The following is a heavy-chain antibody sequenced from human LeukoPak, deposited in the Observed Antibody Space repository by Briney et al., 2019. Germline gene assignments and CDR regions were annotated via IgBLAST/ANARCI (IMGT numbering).Heavy chain of an antibody. J-gene: IGHJ4*02. CDR1: GYTFTSYD. V-gene: IGHV1-8*01. CDR2: MNPNSGNT. CDR3: AAGMIAVAGTGGDY. Sequence: ASVKVSCKASGYTFTSYDINWVRQATGQGLEWMGWMNPNSGNTGYAQEFQGRVTMTRNTSISTAYMELSSLRSEDTAVYYCAAGMIAVAGTGGDYWGQGTLVTVSS. D-gene: IGHD6-19*01.